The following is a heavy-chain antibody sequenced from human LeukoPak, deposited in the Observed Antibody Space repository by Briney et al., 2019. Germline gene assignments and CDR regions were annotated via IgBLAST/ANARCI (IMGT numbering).Heavy chain of an antibody. D-gene: IGHD3-3*01. CDR1: GGSISSSNW. CDR3: ARKYYDFWSGYYSHFDY. V-gene: IGHV4-4*02. J-gene: IGHJ4*02. Sequence: SETLSLTCAVSGGSISSSNWWSWVRQPPGKGLEWIGEIYHSGSTNYNPSLKSRVTISVDKSKNQFSLKLSSVTAADTAVYYCARKYYDFWSGYYSHFDYWGQGTLVTVSS. CDR2: IYHSGST.